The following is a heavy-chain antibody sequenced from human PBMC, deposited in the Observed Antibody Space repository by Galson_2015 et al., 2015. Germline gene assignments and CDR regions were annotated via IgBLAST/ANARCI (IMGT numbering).Heavy chain of an antibody. CDR3: AKGLTTVTSNWFDP. J-gene: IGHJ5*02. CDR1: GFTFSSYA. Sequence: SLRLSCAASGFTFSSYAMSWVRQAPGKGLEWVSAISGSGGSTYYADSVKGRFTISRDNSKNTLCLQMNNLRAEDTAVYYCAKGLTTVTSNWFDPWGQGTLVTVSS. V-gene: IGHV3-23*01. D-gene: IGHD4-17*01. CDR2: ISGSGGST.